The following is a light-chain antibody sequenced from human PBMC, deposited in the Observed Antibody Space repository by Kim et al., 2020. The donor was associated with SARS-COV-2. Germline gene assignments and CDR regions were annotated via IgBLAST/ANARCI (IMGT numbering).Light chain of an antibody. Sequence: EIVLTQSPGTLSLSPGERATLSCRASQSVSSSYLAWYQQKVGQAPRLLIYAASSRATGIPDRFSGSGSGTDFTLTISRLEPEDFAVYYCQQYGSSLFTFGHGTKVDIK. CDR3: QQYGSSLFT. J-gene: IGKJ3*01. CDR1: QSVSSSY. V-gene: IGKV3-20*01. CDR2: AAS.